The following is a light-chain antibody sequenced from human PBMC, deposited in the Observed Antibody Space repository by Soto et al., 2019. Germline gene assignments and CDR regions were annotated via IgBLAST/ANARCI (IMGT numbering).Light chain of an antibody. CDR2: AAS. CDR1: ETISIF. V-gene: IGKV1-39*01. CDR3: QQSYSTSPIT. Sequence: DIQMTQSPSSLSASVGDRVTMTCRASETISIFLNWYQHKPGKAPKLLICAASRLQSGVPSRFSGSGSGTDFTLTINGLQPEDFASYYCQQSYSTSPITFGQGTRLEI. J-gene: IGKJ5*01.